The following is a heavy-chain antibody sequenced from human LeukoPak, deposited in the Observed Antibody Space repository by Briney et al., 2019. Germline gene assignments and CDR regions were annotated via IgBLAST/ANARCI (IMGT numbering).Heavy chain of an antibody. CDR1: GFTFGDYA. CDR2: IRSKAYGGTT. V-gene: IGHV3-49*04. Sequence: GGSLRLSCTASGFTFGDYAVSWVRQAPGKGLEWVGFIRSKAYGGTTEYAASVKGRFTISRGDSKTIAYLQMNSLKTEDTAVYYCAREMRRYNWFDPWGQGTLVTVSS. CDR3: AREMRRYNWFDP. J-gene: IGHJ5*02.